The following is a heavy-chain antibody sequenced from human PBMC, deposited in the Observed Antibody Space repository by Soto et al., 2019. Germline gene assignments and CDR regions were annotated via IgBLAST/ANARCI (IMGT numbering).Heavy chain of an antibody. V-gene: IGHV3-33*01. CDR3: ARGAHGAVTKVIDY. J-gene: IGHJ4*02. CDR2: IWYDGSNK. Sequence: QVQLVESGGGVVQPGRSLRLSCAASGFTFSSYGMHWVRQAPGKGLEWVAVIWYDGSNKYYADSVKGRFTISRDNSKNTLYLQMNSLRAEDTAVYYCARGAHGAVTKVIDYWGQGTLVTVSS. CDR1: GFTFSSYG. D-gene: IGHD4-17*01.